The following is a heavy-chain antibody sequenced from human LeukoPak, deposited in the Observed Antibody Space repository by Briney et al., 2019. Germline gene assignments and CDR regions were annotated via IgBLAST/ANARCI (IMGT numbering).Heavy chain of an antibody. CDR2: IYYSGST. CDR3: ARDRLRHLGAFDI. J-gene: IGHJ3*02. V-gene: IGHV4-59*01. D-gene: IGHD3-16*01. Sequence: SQTLSLTCTVSGGSISSYYWSWIRQPPGKGLEWIGYIYYSGSTNYNPSLKSRVTISVDTSKNQFSLKLSSVTAADTAVYYCARDRLRHLGAFDIWGQGTMVTVSS. CDR1: GGSISSYY.